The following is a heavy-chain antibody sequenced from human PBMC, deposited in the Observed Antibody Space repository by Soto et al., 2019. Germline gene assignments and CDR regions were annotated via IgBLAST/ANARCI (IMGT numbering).Heavy chain of an antibody. Sequence: EVQLLESGGGLVQPGGSLRLSCAASGFTFSSYAMNWVRQAPGKGLEWVSSVGGNGLTTYNADSVRGRFTVSRDNSKNTLYLQMDSLRGEDTATYYCAKGQGNSARSGHIDYWGQGALVTVSS. J-gene: IGHJ4*02. D-gene: IGHD1-26*01. CDR3: AKGQGNSARSGHIDY. CDR1: GFTFSSYA. CDR2: VGGNGLTT. V-gene: IGHV3-23*01.